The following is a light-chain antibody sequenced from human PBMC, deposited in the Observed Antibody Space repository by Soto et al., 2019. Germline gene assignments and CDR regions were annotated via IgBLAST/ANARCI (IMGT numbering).Light chain of an antibody. CDR1: QTISIW. Sequence: DIQMTQSPSTLSGSVGDRVTITCRASQTISIWLAWYQQKPGKVPKLLIYAASTLQSGVPSRFSGSGSVTDFTLTIRRQQPEDVATYYCQKGGTFGQGTKVDIK. V-gene: IGKV1-27*01. CDR2: AAS. J-gene: IGKJ1*01. CDR3: QKGGT.